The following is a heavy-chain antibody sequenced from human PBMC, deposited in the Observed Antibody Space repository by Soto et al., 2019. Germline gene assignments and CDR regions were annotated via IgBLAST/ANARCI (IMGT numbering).Heavy chain of an antibody. D-gene: IGHD5-12*01. CDR3: ARLTPWDIVATNNY. Sequence: SETLSLTCAVSGGSIISGGYSWILIRQPPGKGLEWIGYIYHSGSTYYNPSLKSRVTISVDRSKNQFSLKLSSVTAADTAVYYCARLTPWDIVATNNYWGQGTLVTVSS. J-gene: IGHJ4*02. CDR1: GGSIISGGYS. V-gene: IGHV4-30-2*01. CDR2: IYHSGST.